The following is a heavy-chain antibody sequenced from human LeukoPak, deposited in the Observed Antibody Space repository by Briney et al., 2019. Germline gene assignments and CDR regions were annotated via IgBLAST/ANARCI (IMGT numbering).Heavy chain of an antibody. J-gene: IGHJ4*02. Sequence: GGSLRLSCAAAGLTFSSYAMSWVRQAPGKGLEWVSAISGSGGSTYYADSVKGRFTISRDNSKNTLYLQMNSLRAEDTAVYYCAKVMRRILDYWGQGTLVTVSS. CDR3: AKVMRRILDY. D-gene: IGHD3-16*01. V-gene: IGHV3-23*01. CDR1: GLTFSSYA. CDR2: ISGSGGST.